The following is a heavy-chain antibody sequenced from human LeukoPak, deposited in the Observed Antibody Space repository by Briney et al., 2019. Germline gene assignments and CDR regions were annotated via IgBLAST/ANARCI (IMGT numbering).Heavy chain of an antibody. V-gene: IGHV4-34*01. CDR2: INHSGST. CDR3: ASLWRPY. CDR1: GGSLSGYY. J-gene: IGHJ4*02. D-gene: IGHD3-10*01. Sequence: SETLSLTCAVYGGSLSGYYWSWIRQPPGKGLEWIGEINHSGSTNYNPSLKSRVTISVDTSKNQFSLKLSSVTAADTAVYYCASLWRPYWGQGTLVTVSS.